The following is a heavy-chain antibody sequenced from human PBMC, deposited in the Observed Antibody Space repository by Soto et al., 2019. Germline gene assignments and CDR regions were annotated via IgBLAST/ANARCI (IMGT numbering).Heavy chain of an antibody. D-gene: IGHD2-8*01. J-gene: IGHJ4*02. CDR3: ARKSDPSPVPEADGV. CDR2: IYSNGDT. Sequence: EVQLVETGGGLIQPGGSLRLSCAASGFSVGSNYMTWVRQSPGKGLEWVSLIYSNGDTDYADSVKGRFSISRDNFKNTVYLQMNNLRAEDTAVYHCARKSDPSPVPEADGVWGRGTLVTVSS. CDR1: GFSVGSNY. V-gene: IGHV3-53*02.